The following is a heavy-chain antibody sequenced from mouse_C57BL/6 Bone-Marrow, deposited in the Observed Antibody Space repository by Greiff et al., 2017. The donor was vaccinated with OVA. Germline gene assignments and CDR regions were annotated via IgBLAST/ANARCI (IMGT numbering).Heavy chain of an antibody. CDR1: GYTFTDYY. V-gene: IGHV1-26*01. Sequence: VQLQQSGPELVKPGASVKISCKASGYTFTDYYMNWVKQSHGKSLEWIGDINPNNGGTSYNQKFKGKATLTVDKSSSTAYMELRSLTSEDSAVYYCARWDGDGPFDYWGQGTTLTVSS. D-gene: IGHD2-3*01. CDR3: ARWDGDGPFDY. J-gene: IGHJ2*01. CDR2: INPNNGGT.